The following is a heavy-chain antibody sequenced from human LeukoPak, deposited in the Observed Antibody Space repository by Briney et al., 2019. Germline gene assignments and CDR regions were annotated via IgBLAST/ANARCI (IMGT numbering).Heavy chain of an antibody. CDR2: INHSGST. D-gene: IGHD6-13*01. V-gene: IGHV4-34*01. J-gene: IGHJ4*02. CDR1: GGSFSGYY. Sequence: SETLSLTCAVYGGSFSGYYWSWIRQPPGKGLEWIGEINHSGSTNYNPSLKSRVPISVDTSKNQFSLKLSSVTAADTAVYYCWSLAAAGTIDYWGQGTLVTVSS. CDR3: WSLAAAGTIDY.